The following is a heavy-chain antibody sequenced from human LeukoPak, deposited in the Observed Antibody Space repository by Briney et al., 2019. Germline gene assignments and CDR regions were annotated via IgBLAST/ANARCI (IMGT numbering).Heavy chain of an antibody. CDR2: IYYSGIT. CDR1: GGSISSYY. D-gene: IGHD3-10*02. V-gene: IGHV4-59*01. Sequence: SETLSLTCTVSGGSISSYYWSWIRQPPGNGLEWIGYIYYSGITNYNPSLKSRVTMSVDTSKNQFSLNLSSVTAADTAVYYCARHLVRGYVRDYYYGMDVWGQGTTVTVSS. CDR3: ARHLVRGYVRDYYYGMDV. J-gene: IGHJ6*02.